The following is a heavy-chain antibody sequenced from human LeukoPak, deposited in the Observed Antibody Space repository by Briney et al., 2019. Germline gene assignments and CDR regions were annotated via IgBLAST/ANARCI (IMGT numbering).Heavy chain of an antibody. Sequence: SQTLSLTCTVSGGSISSGDYYWSWIRQPPGKGLEWIGYIYYSGSTYYNPSLKSRVTISVDTSKNQFSLKLSSVTAADTAVYYCARVPPEYDFWRGLPDYWGQGTLVTVSS. CDR3: ARVPPEYDFWRGLPDY. CDR1: GGSISSGDYY. D-gene: IGHD3-3*01. V-gene: IGHV4-30-4*08. CDR2: IYYSGST. J-gene: IGHJ4*02.